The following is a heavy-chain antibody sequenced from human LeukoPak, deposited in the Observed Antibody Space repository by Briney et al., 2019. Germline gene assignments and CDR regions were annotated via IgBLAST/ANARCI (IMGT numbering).Heavy chain of an antibody. CDR1: GFTFSSYA. J-gene: IGHJ3*02. CDR3: AKDLLAGYGVAHDAFDI. CDR2: ISGSGGST. V-gene: IGHV3-23*01. Sequence: PGGSLRLSCAASGFTFSSYAMSWVRQAPEKGLEWVSAISGSGGSTYYADSVKGRFTISRDNSKNTLYLQMNSLRAEDTAVYCCAKDLLAGYGVAHDAFDIWGQGTMVTVSS. D-gene: IGHD4-17*01.